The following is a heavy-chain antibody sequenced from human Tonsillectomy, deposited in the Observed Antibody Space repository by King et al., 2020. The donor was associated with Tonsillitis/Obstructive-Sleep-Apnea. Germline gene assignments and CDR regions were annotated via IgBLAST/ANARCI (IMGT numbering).Heavy chain of an antibody. D-gene: IGHD2-8*01. Sequence: QLQESGPGLVKPSENLSLTCTVSGGSISSYYWSWIRQPPGKGLEWIGYIYYSGSTNYNPSLKSRVTISGDTSKNQFSLKLSSVTAADTAVYYCARDMVLEAGGDAFDIWGQGTMVTVSS. J-gene: IGHJ3*02. CDR2: IYYSGST. V-gene: IGHV4-59*01. CDR3: ARDMVLEAGGDAFDI. CDR1: GGSISSYY.